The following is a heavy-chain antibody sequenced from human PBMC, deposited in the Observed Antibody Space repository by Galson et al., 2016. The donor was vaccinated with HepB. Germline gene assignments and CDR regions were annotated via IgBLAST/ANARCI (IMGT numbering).Heavy chain of an antibody. CDR2: IYTVGST. D-gene: IGHD2-15*01. CDR1: GISVSNND. J-gene: IGHJ4*02. CDR3: SRGIVAAV. V-gene: IGHV3-53*01. Sequence: SLRLSCAASGISVSNNDMSWVRQAPGKGLEWISVIYTVGSTNYADSVKGRLTISRDNSKNTLSLQMISLRAEDTAVYYCSRGIVAAVWGQGTLGTVSS.